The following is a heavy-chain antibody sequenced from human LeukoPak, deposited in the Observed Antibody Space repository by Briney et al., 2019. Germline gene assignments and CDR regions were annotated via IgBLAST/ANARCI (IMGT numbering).Heavy chain of an antibody. V-gene: IGHV3-23*01. CDR2: ISDRARNT. J-gene: IGHJ4*02. CDR1: GSTFSSDT. Sequence: GGSLRLSCATSGSTFSSDTMNWVRQTPGKGLEWVSTISDRARNTHYADSVNGRFTISRDDFLNMVYLQMDRLTVEDTAVYYCTTRLQHHFDYWGQGTQVTVSS. CDR3: TTRLQHHFDY. D-gene: IGHD4-11*01.